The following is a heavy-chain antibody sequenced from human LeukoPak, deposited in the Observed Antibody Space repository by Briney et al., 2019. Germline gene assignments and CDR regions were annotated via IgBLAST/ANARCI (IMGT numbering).Heavy chain of an antibody. CDR2: VYSSGST. CDR3: ARGGYNYAFV. V-gene: IGHV4-61*02. Sequence: PSETLSLTCTVSGDSISGGTYYWSWIRQPAGRGLEWIGRVYSSGSTNYNPSLKSRVTMSVDTSKNQFSLKLSSVTAADTAVYYCARGGYNYAFVWGQGTLVTVSS. CDR1: GDSISGGTYY. J-gene: IGHJ4*02. D-gene: IGHD5-18*01.